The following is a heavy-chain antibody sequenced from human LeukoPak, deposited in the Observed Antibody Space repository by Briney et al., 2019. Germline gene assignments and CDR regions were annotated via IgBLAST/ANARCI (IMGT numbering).Heavy chain of an antibody. J-gene: IGHJ5*02. CDR1: GYTFTDHA. CDR3: ARDARRCSGDVCHFGWFDP. CDR2: INSVNGDT. V-gene: IGHV1-3*01. D-gene: IGHD2-15*01. Sequence: ASVKVSCKASGYTFTDHAVHWVRQAPGQSLEWMGWINSVNGDTRYLQKSQGRVTITRDTSASTAYIELTSLTSEDTAIYYCARDARRCSGDVCHFGWFDPWGQGTLVTVSS.